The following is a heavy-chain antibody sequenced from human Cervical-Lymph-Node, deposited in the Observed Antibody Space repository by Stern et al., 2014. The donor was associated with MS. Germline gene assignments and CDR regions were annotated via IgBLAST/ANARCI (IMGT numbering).Heavy chain of an antibody. CDR3: ARDPAVLIQGSYYGMDV. J-gene: IGHJ6*02. Sequence: QVQLVQSGAEVKKPGSSVKVSCKASGGSFSTFAITWVRQAPGQGLEWMAGSTPLFGTTNFAHKFQGRVTLTADTSTNTVYMELSSLRSDDTAVYYCARDPAVLIQGSYYGMDVWGQGTTVIVS. CDR1: GGSFSTFA. CDR2: STPLFGTT. D-gene: IGHD2-21*01. V-gene: IGHV1-69*06.